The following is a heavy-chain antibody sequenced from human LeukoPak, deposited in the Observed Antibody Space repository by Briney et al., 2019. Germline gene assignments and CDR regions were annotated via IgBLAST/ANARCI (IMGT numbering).Heavy chain of an antibody. D-gene: IGHD3-22*01. CDR3: ARPPGYYYVPFDY. CDR1: GFTFSSYA. CDR2: ISGSGGST. J-gene: IGHJ4*02. V-gene: IGHV3-23*01. Sequence: GASLRLSCAASGFTFSSYAMSWVRQAPGKGLEWVSAISGSGGSTYYADSVKGRFTISRDNSKNTLYLQMNNLRAEDTAVYYCARPPGYYYVPFDYWGQGTLVTVSS.